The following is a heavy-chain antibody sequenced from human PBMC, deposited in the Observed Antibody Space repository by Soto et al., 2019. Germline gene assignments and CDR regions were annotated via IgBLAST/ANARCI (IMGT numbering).Heavy chain of an antibody. D-gene: IGHD3-10*01. Sequence: EVQLVESGGGLVQPGGSLRLSCAASGFTFSSYWMHWVRQAPGKGLVWVSRINSDGSSTSYADSVKGRFTISRDNAKNTLYLQMNNLRAEDTAVYFCARDWARLSGSRFDPWGQGTLVTVSS. CDR2: INSDGSST. J-gene: IGHJ5*02. V-gene: IGHV3-74*01. CDR1: GFTFSSYW. CDR3: ARDWARLSGSRFDP.